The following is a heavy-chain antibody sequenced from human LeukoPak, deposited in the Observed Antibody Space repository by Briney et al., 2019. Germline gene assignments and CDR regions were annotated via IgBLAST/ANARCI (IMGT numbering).Heavy chain of an antibody. CDR3: ARGVAAAGHFDY. J-gene: IGHJ4*02. Sequence: SQTLSLTCTVSGGSISSSSYYWSWIRQPAGKGLEWIGRLYTSGSTNYNPSLKSRVTISVDTSKNQVSLKLSSVPAADTAVYYCARGVAAAGHFDYWGQGTLVTVSS. D-gene: IGHD6-13*01. V-gene: IGHV4-61*02. CDR2: LYTSGST. CDR1: GGSISSSSYY.